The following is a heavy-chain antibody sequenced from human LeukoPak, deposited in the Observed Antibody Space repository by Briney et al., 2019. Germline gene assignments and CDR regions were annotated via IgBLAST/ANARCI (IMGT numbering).Heavy chain of an antibody. CDR1: GFTFSDCY. CDR2: IGGSGSDI. D-gene: IGHD2-2*01. J-gene: IGHJ4*02. Sequence: PGGSLRLSCAASGFTFSDCYMTWIRQAPGKGLEYISYIGGSGSDITYADSVRGRFTVSRDNAKNSLYLQMSSLRVEDTAVYYCARYARLLDYGGQGSLVTVSS. V-gene: IGHV3-11*01. CDR3: ARYARLLDY.